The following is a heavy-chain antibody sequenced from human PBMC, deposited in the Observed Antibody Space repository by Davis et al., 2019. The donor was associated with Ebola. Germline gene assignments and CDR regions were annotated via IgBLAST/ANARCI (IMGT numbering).Heavy chain of an antibody. CDR2: IKSDGSTK. D-gene: IGHD5-12*01. Sequence: GESLKISCAASGFSFSRYWMHWVRQAPGKGLVWVSRIKSDGSTKSYADSVKGRFTISRDNAKNMLYLQMNSLRAEDTAVYYCARDQNWLRGDYWGQGTLVTVSS. V-gene: IGHV3-74*01. CDR3: ARDQNWLRGDY. J-gene: IGHJ4*02. CDR1: GFSFSRYW.